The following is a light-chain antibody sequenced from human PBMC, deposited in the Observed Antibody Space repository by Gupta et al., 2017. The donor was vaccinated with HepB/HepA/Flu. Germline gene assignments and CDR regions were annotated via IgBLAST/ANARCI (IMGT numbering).Light chain of an antibody. V-gene: IGKV3-15*01. Sequence: EMVMTQSPATLSVSPGDTATLSCRASQSISKNLAWYQQKPGQPPRLLIYDASTRATGIPARFSGSGSGTEFTLTISSVQSEDFVVYYCQEYNKRARTFGGGTKVELK. J-gene: IGKJ4*01. CDR1: QSISKN. CDR2: DAS. CDR3: QEYNKRART.